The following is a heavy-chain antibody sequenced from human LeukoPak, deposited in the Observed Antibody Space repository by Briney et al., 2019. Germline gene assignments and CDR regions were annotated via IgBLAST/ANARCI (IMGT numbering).Heavy chain of an antibody. CDR3: SRIERLPSSRTEVAADF. D-gene: IGHD6-19*01. Sequence: AGGSLRLSCRVSGFTFGDYAMAWVRQAPGQGLEWVGSIRRKAYDGTTEYAASVKGRFTISRDDSNSIAYLQMNSLKTEDTGVYYCSRIERLPSSRTEVAADFWGQGTLVTVSS. V-gene: IGHV3-49*04. CDR2: IRRKAYDGTT. J-gene: IGHJ4*02. CDR1: GFTFGDYA.